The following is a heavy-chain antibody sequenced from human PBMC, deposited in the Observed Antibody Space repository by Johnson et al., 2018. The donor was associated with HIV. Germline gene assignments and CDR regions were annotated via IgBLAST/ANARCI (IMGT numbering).Heavy chain of an antibody. Sequence: QVQLVESGGGVVQPGRSLRLSCAASGFTFSSYAMHWVRQAPGKGLEWVAVISYDGSNKYYADSVKGRFTISRDNSKNTLYLQMNSLRIEDTAVYYCAKDSSSWYGGAFDIWGQGTMVTVSS. J-gene: IGHJ3*02. CDR1: GFTFSSYA. D-gene: IGHD6-13*01. CDR2: ISYDGSNK. CDR3: AKDSSSWYGGAFDI. V-gene: IGHV3-30*04.